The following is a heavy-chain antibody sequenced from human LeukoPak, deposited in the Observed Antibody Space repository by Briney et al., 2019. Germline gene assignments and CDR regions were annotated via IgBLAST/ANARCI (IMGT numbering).Heavy chain of an antibody. V-gene: IGHV3-23*01. Sequence: GGSLRLSCAASGFTFSSYAMSWVRQAPGKGLEWVSAIGGSGGSTYYADSVKGRFTISRDNSKNTLYLQMNSLRAEDTAVYYCATEKIRFLEWLLPSFDYWGQGTLVTVSS. CDR1: GFTFSSYA. CDR3: ATEKIRFLEWLLPSFDY. D-gene: IGHD3-3*01. J-gene: IGHJ4*02. CDR2: IGGSGGST.